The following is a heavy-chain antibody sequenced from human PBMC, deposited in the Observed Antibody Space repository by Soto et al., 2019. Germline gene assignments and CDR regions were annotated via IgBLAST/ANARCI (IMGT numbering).Heavy chain of an antibody. CDR1: GFTFSSYA. J-gene: IGHJ4*02. CDR3: AKDRTITFGGVFHFDY. V-gene: IGHV3-23*01. CDR2: ISGSGGST. Sequence: GGSLRLSCVASGFTFSSYAMSWVRQAPGKGLEWVSAISGSGGSTYYADSVKGRFTISRDNSKNTLYLQMNSLRAEDTAVYYCAKDRTITFGGVFHFDYWGQGTLVTVSS. D-gene: IGHD3-16*01.